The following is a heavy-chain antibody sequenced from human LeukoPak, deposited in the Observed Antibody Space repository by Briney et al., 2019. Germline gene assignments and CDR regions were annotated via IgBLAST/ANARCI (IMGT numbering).Heavy chain of an antibody. J-gene: IGHJ3*02. CDR1: GFTFSSYE. CDR3: ARVPNCSGGSCYSLVYAFDI. V-gene: IGHV3-48*03. Sequence: GGSLRLSCAASGFTFSSYEMNWVRQAPGKGLEWVSYISSSGSTIYYADSVKGRFTISRDNAKNSLYLQMNSLRAEDTAVYYCARVPNCSGGSCYSLVYAFDIWGQGTMVTVSS. CDR2: ISSSGSTI. D-gene: IGHD2-15*01.